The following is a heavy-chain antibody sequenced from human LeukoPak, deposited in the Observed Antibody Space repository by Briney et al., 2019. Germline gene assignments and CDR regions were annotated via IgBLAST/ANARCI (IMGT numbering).Heavy chain of an antibody. J-gene: IGHJ3*02. Sequence: GGSLRLSCTASGFTFGDYAMSWVRQAPGKGLEWVGFIRSKAYGGTTEYAASVKGRFTISRDDSKSIAYLQMNSLKTEDTAVYYCTRERVGLDAFDIWGQATMVTVSS. V-gene: IGHV3-49*04. D-gene: IGHD1-26*01. CDR3: TRERVGLDAFDI. CDR2: IRSKAYGGTT. CDR1: GFTFGDYA.